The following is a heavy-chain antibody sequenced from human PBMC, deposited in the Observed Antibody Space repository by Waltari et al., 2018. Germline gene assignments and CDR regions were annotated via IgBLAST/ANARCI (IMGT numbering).Heavy chain of an antibody. CDR2: IIPIFGTE. D-gene: IGHD3-10*01. CDR1: GGTFSSYA. CDR3: VGVQGVIWPPYGMDV. J-gene: IGHJ6*02. V-gene: IGHV1-69*13. Sequence: QVQLVQSGAEVKKPGSSVKVSCKASGGTFSSYAISWVRQAPGQGLEWMGGIIPIFGTENYERKCQGRGTITADESTSTAYMELSSLRSEDTAVYYCVGVQGVIWPPYGMDVWGQGTTVTVSS.